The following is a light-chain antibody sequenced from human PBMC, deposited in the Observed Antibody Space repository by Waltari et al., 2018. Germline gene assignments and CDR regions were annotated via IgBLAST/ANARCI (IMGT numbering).Light chain of an antibody. CDR1: QNIDNN. CDR2: GAS. Sequence: EVVMTQSPAALSVSPGERVTLSCKASQNIDNNLAWYQQKPGQSPRLLIYGASTRATGVPARFSGSGSGTEFTLTISCLQSEDCAVFYCQQYNRWPPLTFGGGTKVEIK. CDR3: QQYNRWPPLT. V-gene: IGKV3-15*01. J-gene: IGKJ4*01.